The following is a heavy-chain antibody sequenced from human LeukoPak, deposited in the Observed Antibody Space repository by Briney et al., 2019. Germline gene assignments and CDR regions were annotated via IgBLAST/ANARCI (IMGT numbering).Heavy chain of an antibody. CDR2: IYYSGST. CDR1: GGSISSYY. CDR3: ARREDCSGGSCYSGAEYFQH. Sequence: SSETLSLTCTVSGGSISSYYWSWIRQPPGKGLEWIGYIYYSGSTNYNPSLKSRVTISVDTSKNQFSLKLSSVTAADTAVYYCARREDCSGGSCYSGAEYFQHWGQGTLVTVSS. D-gene: IGHD2-15*01. V-gene: IGHV4-59*08. J-gene: IGHJ1*01.